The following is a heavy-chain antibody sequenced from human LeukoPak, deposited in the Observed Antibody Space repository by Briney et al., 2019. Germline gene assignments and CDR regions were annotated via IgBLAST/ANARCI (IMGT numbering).Heavy chain of an antibody. Sequence: GASVKVSFKASGYTFTGYYMHWVRQAPGQGVEWMGRINPNSGGRNNAQKFQGRVTMTRDTSISTAYMELSRMRSDDTAVYYCARSNTMVIDYWGQGTLVTVSS. CDR1: GYTFTGYY. V-gene: IGHV1-2*06. CDR3: ARSNTMVIDY. CDR2: INPNSGGR. J-gene: IGHJ4*02. D-gene: IGHD3-10*01.